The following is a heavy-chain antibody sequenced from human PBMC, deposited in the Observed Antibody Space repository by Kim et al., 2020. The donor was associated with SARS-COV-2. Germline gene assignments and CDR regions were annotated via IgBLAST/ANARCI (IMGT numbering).Heavy chain of an antibody. CDR1: GGSISSSSYY. CDR3: ARHKGYYDILTGYYMDDAFDI. D-gene: IGHD3-9*01. V-gene: IGHV4-39*01. CDR2: IYYSGST. Sequence: SETLSLTCTVSGGSISSSSYYWGWIRQPPGKGLEWIGSIYYSGSTYYNPSLKSRVTISVDTSKNQFSLKLSSVTAADTAVYYCARHKGYYDILTGYYMDDAFDIWGQGTMVTVSS. J-gene: IGHJ3*02.